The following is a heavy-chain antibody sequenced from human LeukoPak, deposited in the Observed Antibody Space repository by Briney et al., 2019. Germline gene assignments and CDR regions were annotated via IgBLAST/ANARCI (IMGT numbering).Heavy chain of an antibody. CDR3: AKYSARGPQRFDC. Sequence: GGSLRLSCAASGFTFNTYAMSWVRQAPGKGLEWVSAISGGDHKTYNADSVKGRFTISRDDSKRTLFLQMNSLRVEDTAVYYCAKYSARGPQRFDCWGQGTLVTVSS. J-gene: IGHJ4*02. CDR1: GFTFNTYA. V-gene: IGHV3-23*01. CDR2: ISGGDHKT. D-gene: IGHD2-15*01.